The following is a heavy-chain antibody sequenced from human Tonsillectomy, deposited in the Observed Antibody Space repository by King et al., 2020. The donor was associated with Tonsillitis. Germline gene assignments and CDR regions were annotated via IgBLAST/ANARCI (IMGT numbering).Heavy chain of an antibody. V-gene: IGHV3-11*05. CDR1: GFTFSDYY. Sequence: VQLVQSGGGLVKPGGSLRLSCAASGFTFSDYYMSWIRQAPGKGLEWVSYISSSSSYTNYADSVKGRFTISRDNAKNSLYLQMNSLRAEDTAVYYCARTKYYGGPTSYYFDYWGKGTLVTVSS. D-gene: IGHD4-23*01. CDR2: ISSSSSYT. CDR3: ARTKYYGGPTSYYFDY. J-gene: IGHJ4*02.